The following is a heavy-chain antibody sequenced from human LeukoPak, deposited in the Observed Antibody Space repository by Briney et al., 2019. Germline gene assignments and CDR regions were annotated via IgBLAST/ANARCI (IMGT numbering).Heavy chain of an antibody. J-gene: IGHJ4*02. Sequence: GGSLRLSCAASGFTFSSYAMHWVRQAPGKGLEYVSAISSNGGSTYYANSVKGRFTISRDNSKNTLYLQMGSLRAEDMAVYYCARKLRYYFDYWGQGTLVTVSS. CDR3: ARKLRYYFDY. V-gene: IGHV3-64*01. D-gene: IGHD5-24*01. CDR2: ISSNGGST. CDR1: GFTFSSYA.